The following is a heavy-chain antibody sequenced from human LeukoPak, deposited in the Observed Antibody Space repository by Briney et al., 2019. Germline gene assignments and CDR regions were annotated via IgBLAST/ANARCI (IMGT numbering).Heavy chain of an antibody. J-gene: IGHJ4*02. CDR3: ARDAGGAFGNYVNYFDY. D-gene: IGHD4-11*01. CDR1: GLILSSYG. V-gene: IGHV3-33*01. CDR2: IWYDGTNI. Sequence: GGSLRLSCAASGLILSSYGIHWVRQAPGEGLEWVAVIWYDGTNIYYGDSVKGRFSISRDNSKNTVYLQMDSLRAEDTAVYYCARDAGGAFGNYVNYFDYWGQGTLVTVSS.